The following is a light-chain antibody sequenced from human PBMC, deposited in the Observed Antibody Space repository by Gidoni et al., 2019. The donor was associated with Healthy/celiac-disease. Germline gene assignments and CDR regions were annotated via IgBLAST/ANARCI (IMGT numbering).Light chain of an antibody. V-gene: IGKV1-5*03. CDR3: QQYNSYRTWT. CDR2: KAS. J-gene: IGKJ1*01. CDR1: QSISSW. Sequence: DIQMTQSPSTLSASVGDRVTITCRASQSISSWLAWYQQKPGKAPKLLIYKASSLESGVPSRFSGSGSGTEVTLTISSLQPDDFATYYCQQYNSYRTWTFGQXTKVEIK.